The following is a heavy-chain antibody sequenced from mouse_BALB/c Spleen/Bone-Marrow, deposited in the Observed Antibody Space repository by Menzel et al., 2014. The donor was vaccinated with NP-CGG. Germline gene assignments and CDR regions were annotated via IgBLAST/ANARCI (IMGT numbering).Heavy chain of an antibody. CDR2: ISSGSSNI. CDR3: ARLGGNYRLYALDY. Sequence: EVMLVESGGGLVQPGGSRRLSCAASGFTFXSFGMHWVRQAPEKGLEWVAYISSGSSNIYYADTVKGRFTISRDNPKNTLYLQMTSLRSEDTAMYNCARLGGNYRLYALDYWGQGTSVTVSS. CDR1: GFTFXSFG. J-gene: IGHJ4*01. V-gene: IGHV5-17*02. D-gene: IGHD2-1*01.